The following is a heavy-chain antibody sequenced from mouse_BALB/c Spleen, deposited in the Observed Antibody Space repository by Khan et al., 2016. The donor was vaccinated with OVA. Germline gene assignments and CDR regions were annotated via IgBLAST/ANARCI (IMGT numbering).Heavy chain of an antibody. D-gene: IGHD1-1*02. CDR1: GFTFTDYY. CDR3: AREGDGGGRVY. J-gene: IGHJ3*01. V-gene: IGHV5-12*01. Sequence: EVALVESGGGFMQPGGSLKLSCAPSGFTFTDYYMYWVRQTPEKRLEWVAYISNRGTTTYYPDTVRGRFTRAVDNDKNNLYLQMSRRGSDETARYVGAREGDGGGRVYGGQGTLGTVSA. CDR2: ISNRGTTT.